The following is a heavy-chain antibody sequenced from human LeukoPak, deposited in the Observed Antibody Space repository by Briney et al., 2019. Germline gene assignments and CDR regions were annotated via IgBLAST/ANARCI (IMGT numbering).Heavy chain of an antibody. J-gene: IGHJ5*02. V-gene: IGHV4-34*01. CDR3: ARLRGATVAHNWFDP. CDR1: GGPCSGYY. Sequence: PSETLSRNSAGYGGPCSGYYWIWIRQPPGQGLEGIGEMNHSRRANYKQFLKRVATISVDTSKNQCSLRLSSVPAADTAVYYCARLRGATVAHNWFDPWGQGTLVTVSS. CDR2: MNHSRRA. D-gene: IGHD6-19*01.